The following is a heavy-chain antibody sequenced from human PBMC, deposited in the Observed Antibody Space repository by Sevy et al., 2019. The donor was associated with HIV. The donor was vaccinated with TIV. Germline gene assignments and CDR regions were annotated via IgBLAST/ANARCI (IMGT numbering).Heavy chain of an antibody. V-gene: IGHV3-23*01. J-gene: IGHJ4*02. CDR2: FSFGCGEI. D-gene: IGHD2-8*01. CDR3: AREGCTKPHDY. Sequence: GGSLRLSCATSGFPFNIYSMSWVRQPPGKGLEWVSTFSFGCGEINYADSVKGRFTISRVNSKNTLYLQMSSLRAEDTAIYYCAREGCTKPHDYWGQGTLVTVSS. CDR1: GFPFNIYS.